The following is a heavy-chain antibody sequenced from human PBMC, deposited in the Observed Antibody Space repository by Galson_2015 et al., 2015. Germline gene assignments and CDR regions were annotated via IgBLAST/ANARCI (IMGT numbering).Heavy chain of an antibody. CDR2: ISGSGGST. J-gene: IGHJ4*02. D-gene: IGHD3-3*01. CDR3: AKDQGRYDFWSGYYFDY. CDR1: GFTFSSYA. V-gene: IGHV3-23*01. Sequence: SLRLSCAASGFTFSSYAMSWVRQAPGKGLEWVSAISGSGGSTYYANSVKGRFTISRDNSKNTLYLQMNSLRAEDTAVYYCAKDQGRYDFWSGYYFDYWGQGTLVTVSS.